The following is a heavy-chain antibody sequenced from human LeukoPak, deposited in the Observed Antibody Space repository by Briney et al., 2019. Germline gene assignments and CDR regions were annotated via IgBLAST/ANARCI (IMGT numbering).Heavy chain of an antibody. D-gene: IGHD6-13*01. CDR2: FDPEDGET. CDR1: GYTLTELS. CDR3: ARALGIAAPDTQYYFDY. V-gene: IGHV1-24*01. J-gene: IGHJ4*02. Sequence: ASVKVSCKVSGYTLTELSMHWVRQAPGKGLEWMGGFDPEDGETIYAQKFQGRVTMTEDTSTDTAYMELSSLRSEDTAVYYCARALGIAAPDTQYYFDYWGQGTLVTVSS.